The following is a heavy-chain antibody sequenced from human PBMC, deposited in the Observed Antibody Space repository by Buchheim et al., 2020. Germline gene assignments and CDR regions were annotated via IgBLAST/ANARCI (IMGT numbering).Heavy chain of an antibody. J-gene: IGHJ4*02. D-gene: IGHD1-26*01. Sequence: QVQVQESGPGLVKPSGALSLTCAVSGESISNSDWWSWVRQPPGKGLEWIGEVYHTGTTNYNPPLKSRVTISVDKSKNQFSLNLNSVTAADTALYYCARHKAGARGFDYWGQGTL. V-gene: IGHV4-4*02. CDR2: VYHTGTT. CDR3: ARHKAGARGFDY. CDR1: GESISNSDW.